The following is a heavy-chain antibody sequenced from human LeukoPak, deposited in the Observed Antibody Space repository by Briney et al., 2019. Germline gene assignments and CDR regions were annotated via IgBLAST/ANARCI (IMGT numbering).Heavy chain of an antibody. CDR2: IKQDGSAK. J-gene: IGHJ4*02. D-gene: IGHD3-16*01. CDR3: ARWGGGFDY. V-gene: IGHV3-7*04. Sequence: GGSLRLSCAASGFTFSRYXXXXXRQAPGKGLEWVANIKQDGSAKYYGDSVEGRFTIXXDNAKNLLYLQMNSLRAEDTAVYYCARWGGGFDYWGQGTLVTVSS. CDR1: GFTFSRYX.